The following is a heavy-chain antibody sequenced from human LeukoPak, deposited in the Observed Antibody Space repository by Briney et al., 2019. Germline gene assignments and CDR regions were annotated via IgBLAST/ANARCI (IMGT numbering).Heavy chain of an antibody. CDR3: AKGGSGSYPHYYYYMDV. J-gene: IGHJ6*03. D-gene: IGHD1-26*01. CDR2: ISGSGGST. Sequence: GGSLRLSCAASGFTSSSYAMSWARQAPGKGLEWVSGISGSGGSTYYADSVKGRFIISRDNSKNTLYLQMNSLRAEDTAVYYCAKGGSGSYPHYYYYMDVWGKGTTVTVSS. CDR1: GFTSSSYA. V-gene: IGHV3-23*01.